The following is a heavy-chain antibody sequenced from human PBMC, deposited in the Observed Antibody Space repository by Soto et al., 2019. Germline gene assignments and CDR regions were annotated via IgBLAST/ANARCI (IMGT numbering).Heavy chain of an antibody. CDR2: MSWDDDK. D-gene: IGHD3-22*01. CDR1: GFSLSTSGVG. Sequence: QITLKESGPTLVKPTQTLTLTCTFSGFSLSTSGVGVGWIRQPPGKALEWLALMSWDDDKRYSPSLKSRLTITKDASKKPVVLTMTNMDPVDTATYYCAHRRGYYDSGGYYRGHWFDPWGQGTLVTVST. V-gene: IGHV2-5*02. CDR3: AHRRGYYDSGGYYRGHWFDP. J-gene: IGHJ5*02.